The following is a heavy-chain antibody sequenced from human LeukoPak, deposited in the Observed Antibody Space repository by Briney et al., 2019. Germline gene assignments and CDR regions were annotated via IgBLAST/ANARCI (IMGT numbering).Heavy chain of an antibody. CDR2: INPNSGGT. D-gene: IGHD2-2*01. V-gene: IGHV1-2*04. J-gene: IGHJ6*02. Sequence: ASVKVSCKASGYTFTGYYMHWVRRAPGQGLEWMGWINPNSGGTNYAQKFQGWVTMTRDTSISTAYMELSRLRSDDTAVYYCARGPSLVSSVVPAARGDYYYYGMDVWGQGTTVTVSS. CDR1: GYTFTGYY. CDR3: ARGPSLVSSVVPAARGDYYYYGMDV.